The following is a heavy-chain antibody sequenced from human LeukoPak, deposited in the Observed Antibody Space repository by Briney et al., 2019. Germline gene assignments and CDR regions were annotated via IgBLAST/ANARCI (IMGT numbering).Heavy chain of an antibody. CDR2: IKQDGSEE. CDR1: GFTFSSYA. D-gene: IGHD2-2*01. J-gene: IGHJ4*02. V-gene: IGHV3-7*01. CDR3: TRDHITSWQIDF. Sequence: GGSLRLSCAASGFTFSSYAMSWVRQAPGKGLEWVANIKQDGSEENYVDSVKGRFTISRDNAKNLLYLQMNSLRAEGTAVYYCTRDHITSWQIDFWGQGTMVTVSS.